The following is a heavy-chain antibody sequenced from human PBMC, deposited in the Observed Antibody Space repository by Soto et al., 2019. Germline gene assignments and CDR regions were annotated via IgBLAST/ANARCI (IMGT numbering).Heavy chain of an antibody. CDR2: INAGNGNT. CDR3: ANALGLYYFDY. Sequence: QVQLVQSGAEVKKPGASVKVSCKASGYTFTSYAMHWVRQAPGQRLEWMGWINAGNGNTKYSQKVQGRVTLTRDTSASTAYMELSSLRSEDTAVYYCANALGLYYFDYWGQGTLVTVSS. J-gene: IGHJ4*02. V-gene: IGHV1-3*01. D-gene: IGHD2-8*01. CDR1: GYTFTSYA.